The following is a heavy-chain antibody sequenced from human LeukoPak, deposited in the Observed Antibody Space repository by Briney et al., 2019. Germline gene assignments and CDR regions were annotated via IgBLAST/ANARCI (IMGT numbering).Heavy chain of an antibody. CDR2: ISGSGGST. D-gene: IGHD3-16*02. CDR3: AKDGGSHGRLRLGELSYPRY. CDR1: GFTFSSYA. Sequence: PGGSLRLSCAASGFTFSSYAMSWVRQAPGKGLEWVSAISGSGGSTYYADSVKGRFTISRDNSKNTLCLQMNSLRAEDTAVYYCAKDGGSHGRLRLGELSYPRYWGQGTLVTVSS. J-gene: IGHJ4*02. V-gene: IGHV3-23*01.